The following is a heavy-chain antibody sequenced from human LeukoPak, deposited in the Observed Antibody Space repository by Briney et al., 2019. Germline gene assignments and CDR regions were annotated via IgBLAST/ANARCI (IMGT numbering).Heavy chain of an antibody. CDR3: ARDATYGDYARGYFDY. CDR1: GYTFSSYG. Sequence: ASVKVSCKASGYTFSSYGISWVRQAPGQGLARMAWISAYNGNTNYAEQLQGRAILTTDTSTSTAYMELRSLRSDDTAVYYCARDATYGDYARGYFDYWGQGTLVTVSS. CDR2: ISAYNGNT. J-gene: IGHJ4*02. D-gene: IGHD4-17*01. V-gene: IGHV1-18*01.